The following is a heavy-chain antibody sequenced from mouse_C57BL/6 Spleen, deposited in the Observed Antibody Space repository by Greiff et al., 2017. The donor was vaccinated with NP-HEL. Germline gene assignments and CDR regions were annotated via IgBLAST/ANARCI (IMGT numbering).Heavy chain of an antibody. Sequence: QVQLQQPGAELVKPGASVKLSCKASGYTFTSYWMHWVKQRPGQGLEWIGMLPPNSGSTNYNEKFKSKATLTVDKSSSTAYMQLSSLTSEDSAVYYCAIYYYGSSPLTMDYWGQGTSVTVSS. CDR1: GYTFTSYW. J-gene: IGHJ4*01. D-gene: IGHD1-1*01. CDR3: AIYYYGSSPLTMDY. V-gene: IGHV1-64*01. CDR2: LPPNSGST.